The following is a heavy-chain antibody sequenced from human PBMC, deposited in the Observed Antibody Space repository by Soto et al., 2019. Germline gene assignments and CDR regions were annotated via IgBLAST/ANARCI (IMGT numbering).Heavy chain of an antibody. D-gene: IGHD6-13*01. CDR1: GFAFRSHA. CDR3: ARSSVHIAAAGRRDL. V-gene: IGHV3-30*14. CDR2: ISSDGATK. Sequence: GGSLRLSCTASGFAFRSHALQWVRQAPGKGLEWVAVISSDGATKYVADSLKGRFTISRDNFESTMSLQMNNLRPEDTALYYCARSSVHIAAAGRRDLWGPGTMVTVSS. J-gene: IGHJ5*02.